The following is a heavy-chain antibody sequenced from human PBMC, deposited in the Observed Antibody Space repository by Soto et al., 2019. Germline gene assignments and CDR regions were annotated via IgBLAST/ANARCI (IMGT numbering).Heavy chain of an antibody. CDR3: GGESKFCGGEYFQY. CDR1: GFTFKYYA. D-gene: IGHD2-21*01. CDR2: ISGSGDKT. V-gene: IGHV3-23*01. Sequence: EVQLLQSGGGLAQPGTSLRLSCEASGFTFKYYAMMWVRQAPGKGLEWVSTISGSGDKTDYADSVQGRFRVSRDNSKDALNWLVDGLRADYTASYYCGGESKFCGGEYFQYWGQGTLVTVSS. J-gene: IGHJ1*01.